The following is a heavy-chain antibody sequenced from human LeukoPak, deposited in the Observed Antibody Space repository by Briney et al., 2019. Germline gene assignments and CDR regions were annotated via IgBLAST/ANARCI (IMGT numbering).Heavy chain of an antibody. V-gene: IGHV4-59*01. Sequence: SSETLSLTCTVSGGSISSYYWSWIRQPPGKGLEWIGYIYYSGSTNYNPSLKSRVTISVDTSKNQFSLKLSSVTAADKAVYYCARVGFALQIDYWGQGTLVTVSS. CDR1: GGSISSYY. J-gene: IGHJ4*02. CDR3: ARVGFALQIDY. CDR2: IYYSGST. D-gene: IGHD2-2*03.